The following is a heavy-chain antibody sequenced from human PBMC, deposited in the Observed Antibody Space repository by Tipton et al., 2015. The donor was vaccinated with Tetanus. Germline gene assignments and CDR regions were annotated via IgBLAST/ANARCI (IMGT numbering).Heavy chain of an antibody. Sequence: QLVQSGAEVKKPGESLKISCKGSGYSFTSYWIGWVRQMPRKGLEWMGIIYPGDSGTRYSPPFQGQVTISADKSISTAYLQWSSRKASDTAMYYCARSSVGATGVEDYWGQGTLVTVSS. V-gene: IGHV5-51*01. CDR1: GYSFTSYW. CDR2: IYPGDSGT. D-gene: IGHD1-26*01. J-gene: IGHJ4*02. CDR3: ARSSVGATGVEDY.